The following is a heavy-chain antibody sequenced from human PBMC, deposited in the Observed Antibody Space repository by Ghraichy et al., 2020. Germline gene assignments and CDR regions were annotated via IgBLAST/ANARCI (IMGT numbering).Heavy chain of an antibody. J-gene: IGHJ5*02. D-gene: IGHD2-2*01. CDR2: IWYDGSNK. CDR1: GFTFSSYG. V-gene: IGHV3-33*01. Sequence: GGSLRLSCAASGFTFSSYGMHWVRQAPGKGLEWVAVIWYDGSNKYYADSVKGRFTISRDNSKNTLYLQMNSLRAEDTAVYYCARAYCSSTSCPYNWFDPWGQGTLVTVSS. CDR3: ARAYCSSTSCPYNWFDP.